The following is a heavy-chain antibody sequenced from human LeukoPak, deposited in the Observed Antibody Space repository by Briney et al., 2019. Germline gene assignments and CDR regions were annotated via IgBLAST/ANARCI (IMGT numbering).Heavy chain of an antibody. CDR3: ARRNYYDSSGYYYTHEYFQH. CDR1: GFTFSSCS. Sequence: GGSLRLSCAASGFTFSSCSMNWVRQAPGKGLEWVSSISSSSSYIYYADSVKGRFTISRDNAKNSLYLQMNSLRAEGTAVYYCARRNYYDSSGYYYTHEYFQHWGQGTLVTVSS. J-gene: IGHJ1*01. V-gene: IGHV3-21*01. D-gene: IGHD3-22*01. CDR2: ISSSSSYI.